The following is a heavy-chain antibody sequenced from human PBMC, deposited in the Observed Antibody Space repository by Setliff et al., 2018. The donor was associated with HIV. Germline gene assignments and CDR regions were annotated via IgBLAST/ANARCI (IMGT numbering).Heavy chain of an antibody. D-gene: IGHD2-8*01. Sequence: GGSLRLSCAASGFTFSTYWMSWLRQAPGKGLEWVANVNQDGSEKYSVDSLKGRFTVSRDNAKSTVYLQMNNLRAEDTAVYYCARTTNGYYFDCWGQGTLVTVSS. CDR1: GFTFSTYW. CDR2: VNQDGSEK. J-gene: IGHJ4*02. V-gene: IGHV3-7*01. CDR3: ARTTNGYYFDC.